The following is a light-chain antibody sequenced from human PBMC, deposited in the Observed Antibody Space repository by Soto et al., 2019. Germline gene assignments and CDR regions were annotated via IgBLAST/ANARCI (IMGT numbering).Light chain of an antibody. CDR1: QRVSARY. CDR2: GAS. J-gene: IGKJ4*01. Sequence: IVLTQSPGTLSLSPGDRATLSCRASQRVSARYLAWYHQKPGQAPRLLIFGASDRATGIPTRFSGSGSGTEFTLTISSLQSEDFAVYYCQQYNSWPLTFGGGTKVDIK. V-gene: IGKV3D-15*01. CDR3: QQYNSWPLT.